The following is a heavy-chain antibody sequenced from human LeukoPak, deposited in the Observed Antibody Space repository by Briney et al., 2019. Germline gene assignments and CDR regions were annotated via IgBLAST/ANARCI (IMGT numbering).Heavy chain of an antibody. CDR3: AKEPGIAARRTYFDY. J-gene: IGHJ4*02. CDR2: ISGSGGST. CDR1: GFTFSSYA. D-gene: IGHD6-6*01. Sequence: GRTLRLSCAASGFTFSSYAMSWVRQVPGKGLKWVSAISGSGGSTYYADSVKGRFTISRDNSKNTLYLQMNSLRAEDTAVYYCAKEPGIAARRTYFDYWGQGTLVTVSS. V-gene: IGHV3-23*01.